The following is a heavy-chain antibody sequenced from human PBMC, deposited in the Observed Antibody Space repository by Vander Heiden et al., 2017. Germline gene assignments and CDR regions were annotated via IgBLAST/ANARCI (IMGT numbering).Heavy chain of an antibody. CDR2: IYGSDEK. CDR3: AHRPFTGGHFDY. V-gene: IGHV2-5*01. J-gene: IGHJ4*02. D-gene: IGHD7-27*01. CDR1: GFPLTSSAVG. Sequence: QITLKDSGPTLVKPMQTLTLTCTFSGFPLTSSAVGVGWIRQPPGKALEWLALIYGSDEKRYSPSLNSRLTITKDTSKNQVVLTMTNMDPVDTATYFCAHRPFTGGHFDYWDQGILVNVSA.